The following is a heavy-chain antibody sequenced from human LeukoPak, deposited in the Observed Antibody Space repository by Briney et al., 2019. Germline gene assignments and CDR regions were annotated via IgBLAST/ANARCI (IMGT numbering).Heavy chain of an antibody. CDR3: ATGFWGSLETDY. V-gene: IGHV1-69*05. J-gene: IGHJ4*02. Sequence: SVKVSCKASGGTFSSYAISWVRQAPGQGLEWMGGIIPIFGTANYAQKFQGRVTITTDESTSTAYMELSSLRSEDTAVYYCATGFWGSLETDYWGQGTLVTVSS. CDR1: GGTFSSYA. CDR2: IIPIFGTA. D-gene: IGHD3-16*02.